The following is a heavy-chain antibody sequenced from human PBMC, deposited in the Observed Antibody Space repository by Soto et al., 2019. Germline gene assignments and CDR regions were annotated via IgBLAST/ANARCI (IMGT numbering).Heavy chain of an antibody. D-gene: IGHD4-17*01. CDR2: IVVGSGNT. CDR1: GFTFTSSA. V-gene: IGHV1-58*01. CDR3: ARDYTTVVTPGFDY. Sequence: SVKVSCKASGFTFTSSAVQCVRQARGQRLEWIGWIVVGSGNTNYAQKFQGRVTITRDTSASTAYMELSSLRSEDTAVYYCARDYTTVVTPGFDYWGQGTLVTVSS. J-gene: IGHJ4*02.